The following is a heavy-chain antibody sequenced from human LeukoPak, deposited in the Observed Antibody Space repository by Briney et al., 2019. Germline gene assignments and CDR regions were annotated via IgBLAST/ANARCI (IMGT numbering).Heavy chain of an antibody. CDR1: GFTFSSYA. CDR3: AKSPRYSSSSGFDY. D-gene: IGHD6-6*01. CDR2: ISGSGGST. J-gene: IGHJ4*02. Sequence: GGSLRLSSAASGFTFSSYAMSWVRQAPGKGLEWVSAISGSGGSTYYADSVKGRFTISRDNSKNTLYLQMNSLRAEDTAVYYCAKSPRYSSSSGFDYWGQGTLVTVSS. V-gene: IGHV3-23*01.